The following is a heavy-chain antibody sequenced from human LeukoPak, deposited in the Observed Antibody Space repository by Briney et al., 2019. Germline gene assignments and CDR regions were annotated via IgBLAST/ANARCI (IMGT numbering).Heavy chain of an antibody. CDR2: ISGSGGST. Sequence: GGSLRLSCAASGFTFDDYGMSWVRQAPGKGLEWVSAISGSGGSTYYADSVKGRFTISRDNSKNTLYLQMNSLRAEDTAVYYCAKDKGYYYDSSGYPDAFDIWGQGTMVTVSS. D-gene: IGHD3-22*01. CDR3: AKDKGYYYDSSGYPDAFDI. J-gene: IGHJ3*02. V-gene: IGHV3-23*01. CDR1: GFTFDDYG.